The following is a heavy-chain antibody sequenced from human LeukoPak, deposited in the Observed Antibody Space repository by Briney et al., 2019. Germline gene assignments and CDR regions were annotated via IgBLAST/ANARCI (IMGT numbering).Heavy chain of an antibody. D-gene: IGHD6-19*01. CDR1: GYTFTGYY. CDR2: IDPNSGGT. Sequence: ASVKVSCKASGYTFTGYYMHWVRQAPGQGLEWMGWIDPNSGGTNYAQKFQGRVTMTRDTSISRAYMELSRLRSDDTAVYYCARELFSSGWYGSDWGQGTLVTVSS. J-gene: IGHJ4*02. CDR3: ARELFSSGWYGSD. V-gene: IGHV1-2*02.